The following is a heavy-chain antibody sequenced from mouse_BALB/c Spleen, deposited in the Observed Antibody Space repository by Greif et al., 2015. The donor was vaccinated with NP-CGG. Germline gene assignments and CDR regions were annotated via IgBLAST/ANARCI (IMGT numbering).Heavy chain of an antibody. D-gene: IGHD2-1*01. CDR3: ARDKGYYGKPLDY. CDR2: ISDGGSYT. CDR1: GFTFSDYY. J-gene: IGHJ2*01. V-gene: IGHV5-4*02. Sequence: EVQLVESGGGLVKPGGSLKLSCAASGFTFSDYYMYWVRQTPEKRLEWVATISDGGSYTYYPDSVKGRFTISRDNAKNNLYLQMSSLKSEDTAMYYCARDKGYYGKPLDYWGQGTTLTVSS.